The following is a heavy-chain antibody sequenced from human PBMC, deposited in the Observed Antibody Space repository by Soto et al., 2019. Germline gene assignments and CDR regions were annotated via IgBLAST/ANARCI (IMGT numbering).Heavy chain of an antibody. J-gene: IGHJ5*01. CDR2: ISVFNGYA. CDR1: GYSFYNSG. Sequence: QVQRVQSGPELKKPGASVKVSCKTSGYSFYNSGISWVRQAPGQGLEWMGWISVFNGYAHYAQKFQGRVSMTADTLTSTAYMELRGLRSDDTAMYYCSKNGTSWFASWGQGTPVTVSS. V-gene: IGHV1-18*01. D-gene: IGHD1-1*01. CDR3: SKNGTSWFAS.